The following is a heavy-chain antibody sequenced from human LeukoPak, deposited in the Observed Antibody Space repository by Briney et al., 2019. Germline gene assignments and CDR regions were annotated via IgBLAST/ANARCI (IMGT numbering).Heavy chain of an antibody. J-gene: IGHJ4*02. CDR3: ATDKGYHYY. Sequence: SSETLSLTCTVSGGSISNYYWTWIRQPPGKGLEWVGHISDSGSANCNPSLKSRVTISGDTSKNQVSLNLGSVTAADTAVYYGATDKGYHYYWGQGTLVTVSS. V-gene: IGHV4-59*01. CDR1: GGSISNYY. CDR2: ISDSGSA. D-gene: IGHD5-12*01.